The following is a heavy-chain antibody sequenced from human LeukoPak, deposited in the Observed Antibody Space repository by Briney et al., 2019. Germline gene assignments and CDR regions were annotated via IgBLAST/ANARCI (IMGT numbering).Heavy chain of an antibody. CDR3: ARDLHWAFDI. Sequence: GGSLRLSCVVSGVTSSRDWMNWVRQAPGKGLEWLSYIGGSFSDISHADSVKGRFTISRDNAKNSLYLQMNSLRDEDTAVYYCARDLHWAFDIWGQGTMVTVSS. D-gene: IGHD1-1*01. J-gene: IGHJ3*02. V-gene: IGHV3-48*02. CDR2: IGGSFSDI. CDR1: GVTSSRDW.